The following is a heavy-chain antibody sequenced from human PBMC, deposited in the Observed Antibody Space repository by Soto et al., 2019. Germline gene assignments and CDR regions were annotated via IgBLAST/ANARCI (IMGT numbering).Heavy chain of an antibody. CDR2: ISSDGSKK. D-gene: IGHD2-15*01. V-gene: IGHV3-30*03. CDR3: AMDLYGGSSRFAY. Sequence: QVQLVESGGGVVQPGRSLRLSCVASGFTFSNNGIHWVRQAPGKGLEWVAVISSDGSKKYYADSVKGRSTISRDNSKNTLYLQMHSLRAEDTSVYYCAMDLYGGSSRFAYWRQGTLVTVSS. CDR1: GFTFSNNG. J-gene: IGHJ4*02.